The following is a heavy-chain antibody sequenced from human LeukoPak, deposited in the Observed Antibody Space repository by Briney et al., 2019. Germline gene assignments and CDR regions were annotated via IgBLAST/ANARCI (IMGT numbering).Heavy chain of an antibody. CDR3: ARFGNSPFRDLPDAFDI. V-gene: IGHV3-7*01. Sequence: PGGSLRLSCAASGFTFSSYLMSYVRQAPGKALEWVANIKQDGSEKYYVASVKRRFTISIDNAKNSLYLQMNSLRAEDTAVYYCARFGNSPFRDLPDAFDIWGQGTMVTVSS. CDR1: GFTFSSYL. D-gene: IGHD4-23*01. CDR2: IKQDGSEK. J-gene: IGHJ3*02.